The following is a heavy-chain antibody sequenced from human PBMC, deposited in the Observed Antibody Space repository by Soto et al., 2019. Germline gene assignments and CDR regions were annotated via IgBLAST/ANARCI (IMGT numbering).Heavy chain of an antibody. J-gene: IGHJ4*02. CDR2: VSYDGNNK. V-gene: IGHV3-30*03. Sequence: QVQLVESGGGVVQPGGSLRLSCAASGFTFSSFGLHWVRQAPGKGLEWVAVVSYDGNNKYYTDSVKGRFTISRDNSKSTLYLQMSSLRAEDTAVYYCARDGVSTVTTGEFGYWGQGTLVTVSS. CDR3: ARDGVSTVTTGEFGY. CDR1: GFTFSSFG. D-gene: IGHD4-17*01.